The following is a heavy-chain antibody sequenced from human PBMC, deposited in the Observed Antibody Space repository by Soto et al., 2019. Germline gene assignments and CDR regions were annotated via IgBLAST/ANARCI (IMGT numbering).Heavy chain of an antibody. CDR3: ARSRFGVVIIVDF. Sequence: QVQLQQWGTGLLKPSETLPLTCAVYGGSFSGYYWSWIRQPPGKGLEWIGEINHSGSTNYNPSLKSRVTISVDSSKNQFSLKLSSVTAADTAVYYCARSRFGVVIIVDFWGPGTLVTVSS. J-gene: IGHJ4*02. CDR1: GGSFSGYY. V-gene: IGHV4-34*01. CDR2: INHSGST. D-gene: IGHD3-3*01.